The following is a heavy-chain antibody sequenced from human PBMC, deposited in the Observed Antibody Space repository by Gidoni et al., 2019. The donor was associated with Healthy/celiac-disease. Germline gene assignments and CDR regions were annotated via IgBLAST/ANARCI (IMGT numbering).Heavy chain of an antibody. D-gene: IGHD3-16*01. V-gene: IGHV1-69*01. CDR1: GGTFSSYA. CDR3: ARDRYGYVWGSRGRFDP. CDR2: IIPIFGTA. Sequence: QVQLVQSGAEVKKPGSSVKVSCKAAGGTFSSYAISGVRQAPGQGLEWMGGIIPIFGTANYAQKFQGRVTITADESTSTAYMELSSLRSEDTAVYYCARDRYGYVWGSRGRFDPWGQGTLVTVSS. J-gene: IGHJ5*02.